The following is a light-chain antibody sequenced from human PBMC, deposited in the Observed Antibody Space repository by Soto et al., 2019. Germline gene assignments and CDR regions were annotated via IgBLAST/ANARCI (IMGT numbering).Light chain of an antibody. Sequence: ALTQPPSASGSPGQSVTISCTGTSSDVGAYKYVSWYQQYPGKAPKLMIYEVTKRPSGVPDRFSGSKSGNTASLTVSGLQAEDEADYYCTSYVGDDIWVFGGGTKLTVL. J-gene: IGLJ3*02. CDR3: TSYVGDDIWV. CDR1: SSDVGAYKY. CDR2: EVT. V-gene: IGLV2-8*01.